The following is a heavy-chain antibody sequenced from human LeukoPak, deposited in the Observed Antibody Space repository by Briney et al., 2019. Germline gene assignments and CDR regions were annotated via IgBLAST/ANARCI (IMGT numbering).Heavy chain of an antibody. D-gene: IGHD6-19*01. V-gene: IGHV3-23*01. J-gene: IGHJ4*02. CDR1: GFTFSSYA. Sequence: GGSLRLSCAASGFTFSSYAMSWVREAPGKGLEWVSAISGSGGSTYYADSVKGRVTISRDNSKNTLYLQMNSLRAEDTAVYYCAKDPTIAVAGTFGYWGQGTLVTVSS. CDR2: ISGSGGST. CDR3: AKDPTIAVAGTFGY.